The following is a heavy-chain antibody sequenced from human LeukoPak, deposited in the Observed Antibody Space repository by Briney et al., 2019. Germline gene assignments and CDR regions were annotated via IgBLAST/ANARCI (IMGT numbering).Heavy chain of an antibody. CDR2: ISWNSGTI. V-gene: IGHV3-9*01. CDR1: GFTFDDYA. Sequence: GGSLRLSCAASGFTFDDYAMHWVRQAPGEGLEWVSGISWNSGTIGYADSVKGRFTISRDNAKHSLYLQMNSLRAEDTAVYYCARERYFDYWGQGTLVTVSS. J-gene: IGHJ4*02. CDR3: ARERYFDY.